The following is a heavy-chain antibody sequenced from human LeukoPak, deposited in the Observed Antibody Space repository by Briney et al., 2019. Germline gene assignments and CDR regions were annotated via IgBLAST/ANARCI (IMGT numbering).Heavy chain of an antibody. CDR2: IWYDGSKK. CDR3: ARNGGGSYHGDY. CDR1: GFTFSNFG. V-gene: IGHV3-33*01. Sequence: PGRSLRLSCSAFGFTFSNFGMHWVRQAQGKGLEWVADIWYDGSKKYYADSVKGRFTISKDNSKNTLYLQLNSLRAEDTAVYYCARNGGGSYHGDYWGQGTLVTVSS. D-gene: IGHD3-16*02. J-gene: IGHJ4*02.